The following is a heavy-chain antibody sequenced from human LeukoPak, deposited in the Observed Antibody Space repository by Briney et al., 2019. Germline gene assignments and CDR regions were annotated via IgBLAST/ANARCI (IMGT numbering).Heavy chain of an antibody. J-gene: IGHJ5*02. CDR3: ARSYFDVLTNYYMWLAP. CDR2: INLNSGDT. D-gene: IGHD3-9*01. CDR1: GYTFTDYY. V-gene: IGHV1-2*02. Sequence: ASVTVSCKASGYTFTDYYIHWVRRAPGQGLEWMGWINLNSGDTYYAQNFQDRVTMTGDTSISTAYLELSSLRSDDTAVFYCARSYFDVLTNYYMWLAPWGQGTMVTVSS.